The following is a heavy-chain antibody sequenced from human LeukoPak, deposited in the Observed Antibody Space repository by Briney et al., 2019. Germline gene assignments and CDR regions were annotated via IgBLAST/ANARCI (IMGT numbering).Heavy chain of an antibody. CDR1: GGSISSSGYY. J-gene: IGHJ3*02. Sequence: SQTLSLTCTVSGGSISSSGYYWSWIRQYPGKGLEWIGYIYYSGSTYYNPPLKSRVTISVDTSKNQFSLKLSSVTAADTAVYYCARDGSTPGAFDIWGQGTMVTVSS. V-gene: IGHV4-31*03. CDR2: IYYSGST. CDR3: ARDGSTPGAFDI. D-gene: IGHD1-1*01.